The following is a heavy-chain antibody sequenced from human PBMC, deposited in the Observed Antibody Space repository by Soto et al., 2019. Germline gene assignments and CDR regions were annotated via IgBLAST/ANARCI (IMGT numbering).Heavy chain of an antibody. CDR1: GYPFINFA. CDR3: ARGPPTGSSGWFYFDS. Sequence: QVQLVQSGAEVKKPGASVKVSCKASGYPFINFAIHWVRQAPGQRLEWMGWIHGGTGNTKYSEKFQDRVTITRDTSASIVHMELSRLRSDDTAVYYCARGPPTGSSGWFYFDSWGQGPLVTVSS. V-gene: IGHV1-3*01. CDR2: IHGGTGNT. J-gene: IGHJ4*02. D-gene: IGHD6-19*01.